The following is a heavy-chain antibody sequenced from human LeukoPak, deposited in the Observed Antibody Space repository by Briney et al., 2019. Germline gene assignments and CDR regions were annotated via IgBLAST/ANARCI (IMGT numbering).Heavy chain of an antibody. J-gene: IGHJ5*02. CDR3: AKDRTISGYTPLS. CDR2: IWYDGSNK. D-gene: IGHD3-3*01. CDR1: GFTFSSYG. Sequence: PGGSLRLSCAASGFTFSSYGMHWVRQAPGKGLEWVAVIWYDGSNKYYADSVKGRFTISRDNSKNMLHLQMNSLRAEDTAVYYCAKDRTISGYTPLSWGQGTLVTVSS. V-gene: IGHV3-33*06.